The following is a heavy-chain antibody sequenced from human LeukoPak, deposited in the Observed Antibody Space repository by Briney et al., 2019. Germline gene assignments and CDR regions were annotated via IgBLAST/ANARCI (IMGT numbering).Heavy chain of an antibody. CDR2: ISGSVDST. Sequence: GGSLRLSCAASGFTFSNYAMNWVRQAPGKGLEWVSVISGSVDSTYYADSVKGRFTISRDNSKNTLYLQMNSLRAEDTAVYYCAKRANYGDFDYRGQGTLVTVSS. CDR3: AKRANYGDFDY. D-gene: IGHD4-17*01. CDR1: GFTFSNYA. J-gene: IGHJ4*02. V-gene: IGHV3-23*01.